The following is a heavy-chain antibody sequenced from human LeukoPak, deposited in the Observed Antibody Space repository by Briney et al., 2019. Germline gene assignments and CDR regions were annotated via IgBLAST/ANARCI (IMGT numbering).Heavy chain of an antibody. CDR2: ISSSGSTI. J-gene: IGHJ4*02. Sequence: GGSLRLSCAASGFTFSDYYMSWIRQAPGKGLEWVSYISSSGSTIYYADSVKCRFTISRDNAKNSLYLQMNSLRAEDTAVYYCARGYYDSSVPADYWGQGTLVTVSS. D-gene: IGHD3-22*01. V-gene: IGHV3-11*01. CDR1: GFTFSDYY. CDR3: ARGYYDSSVPADY.